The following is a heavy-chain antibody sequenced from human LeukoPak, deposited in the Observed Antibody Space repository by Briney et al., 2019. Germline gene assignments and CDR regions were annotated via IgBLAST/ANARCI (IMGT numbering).Heavy chain of an antibody. D-gene: IGHD2-15*01. V-gene: IGHV3-7*01. J-gene: IGHJ4*02. CDR3: ARSGGLNCSGGSCYGY. Sequence: GGSLRLSCAASGFTFSNYWMTWVRQAPGKGLEWVANIKKDGSEKNYVDSVKGRFTISRDNAKNSLYLQMNSLRAEDTAVYYCARSGGLNCSGGSCYGYWGQGTLVTVSS. CDR1: GFTFSNYW. CDR2: IKKDGSEK.